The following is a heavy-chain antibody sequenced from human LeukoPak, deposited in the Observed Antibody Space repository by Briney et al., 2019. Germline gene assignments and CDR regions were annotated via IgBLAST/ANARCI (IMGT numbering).Heavy chain of an antibody. D-gene: IGHD6-13*01. CDR3: ARRIAAAGYYYYYMDV. CDR1: GYTFTSYY. Sequence: ASVKVSCKASGYTFTSYYMHWVRQAPGQGLEWMGIINPSGGSTSYAQKFQGRVTMTRDTSTSTVYMELSSLRSEDTAVYYCARRIAAAGYYYYYMDVWGKGTTVTISS. J-gene: IGHJ6*03. V-gene: IGHV1-46*01. CDR2: INPSGGST.